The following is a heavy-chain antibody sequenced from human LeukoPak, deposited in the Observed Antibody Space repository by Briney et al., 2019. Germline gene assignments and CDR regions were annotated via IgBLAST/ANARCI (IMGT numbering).Heavy chain of an antibody. CDR2: ISAYNGNT. V-gene: IGHV1-18*01. D-gene: IGHD2-21*02. CDR3: ARDPARAYCGGDCYYDY. Sequence: ASVKVSCKASGYNFTSYGTTWVRQAPGQGLEWMGRISAYNGNTNYAQKLQGRVTMTTDTSTSTAYMELRSLRSDDTAVYYCARDPARAYCGGDCYYDYWGQGTLVTVSS. CDR1: GYNFTSYG. J-gene: IGHJ4*02.